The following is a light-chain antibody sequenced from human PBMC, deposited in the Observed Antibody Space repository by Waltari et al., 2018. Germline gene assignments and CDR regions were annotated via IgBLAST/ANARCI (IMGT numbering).Light chain of an antibody. Sequence: EIVLTQSPGTLSLSPGDRATLFCRASQSIGKYLVWYQQKPGQAPRLLIYGAPTRATGIPDRFSGGGSGTDFSLSITRLEPEDFAVYYCQHYVRLPATFGQGTTVEI. CDR1: QSIGKY. CDR2: GAP. V-gene: IGKV3-20*01. J-gene: IGKJ1*01. CDR3: QHYVRLPAT.